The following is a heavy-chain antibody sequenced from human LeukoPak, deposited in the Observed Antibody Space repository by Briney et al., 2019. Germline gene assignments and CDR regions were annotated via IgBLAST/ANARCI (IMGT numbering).Heavy chain of an antibody. CDR3: ARSPYYDYVWGSLQVLYYFDY. V-gene: IGHV3-11*04. CDR2: ISSSGSTI. Sequence: GGSLRLSCAASGFTFSDYYMSWIRQAPGKGLEWVSYISSSGSTIYYADSVKGRFTISRDNAQNSLYLQMNSLRAEDTAVYYCARSPYYDYVWGSLQVLYYFDYWGQGTLVTVSS. D-gene: IGHD3-16*01. J-gene: IGHJ4*02. CDR1: GFTFSDYY.